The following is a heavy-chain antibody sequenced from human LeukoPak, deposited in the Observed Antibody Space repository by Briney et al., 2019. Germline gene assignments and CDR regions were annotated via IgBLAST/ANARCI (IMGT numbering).Heavy chain of an antibody. CDR2: IYHSGST. Sequence: PSETLSLTCTVSGYSISSDYFWGWIRQSPGKGLDWIGIIYHSGSTYYNPSLKSRVTISVDTSKNQFSLKLTSVTAADTAVYYCAREVAYWGQGILVTVSS. J-gene: IGHJ4*02. CDR1: GYSISSDYF. V-gene: IGHV4-38-2*02. CDR3: AREVAY.